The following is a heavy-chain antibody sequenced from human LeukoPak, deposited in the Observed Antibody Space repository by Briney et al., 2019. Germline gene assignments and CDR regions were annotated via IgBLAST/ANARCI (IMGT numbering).Heavy chain of an antibody. CDR1: GFTFSSYA. CDR3: AKVGREQWLVSYFDY. Sequence: GGSLRLSCAASGFTFSSYAMSWVRQAPGKGLEWVSAISGSGGSTYYADSVKGRFTISRDNSKNTLYLQMNSLRAEDTAVYYCAKVGREQWLVSYFDYWGQGTLVTVSS. J-gene: IGHJ4*02. CDR2: ISGSGGST. V-gene: IGHV3-23*01. D-gene: IGHD6-19*01.